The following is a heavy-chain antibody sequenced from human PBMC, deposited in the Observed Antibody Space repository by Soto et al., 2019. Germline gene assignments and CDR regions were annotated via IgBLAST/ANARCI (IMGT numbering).Heavy chain of an antibody. D-gene: IGHD2-2*01. V-gene: IGHV3-21*01. CDR1: GFTFSSYS. CDR2: ISSSSSYI. Sequence: EVQLVESGGGLVKPGGSLRLSCAASGFTFSSYSMNWVRQAPGKGLEWVSSISSSSSYIYYADSVKGRFTISRDNAKNSLYLRMIGLRAEDTAVYYCASLSGYCSSTSCYSYYWGQGTLVTVSS. J-gene: IGHJ4*02. CDR3: ASLSGYCSSTSCYSYY.